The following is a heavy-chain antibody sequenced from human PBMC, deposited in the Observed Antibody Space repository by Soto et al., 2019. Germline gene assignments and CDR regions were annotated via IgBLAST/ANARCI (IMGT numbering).Heavy chain of an antibody. CDR1: GFTFSSYA. CDR2: ISYDGSNK. CDR3: ARDSGAYYFDY. V-gene: IGHV3-30-3*01. D-gene: IGHD7-27*01. Sequence: PGESLKISCAASGFTFSSYAMHWVRQAPGKGLEWVAVISYDGSNKYYADSVKGRFTISRDNSKNTLYLQMNSLRAEDTAVYYCARDSGAYYFDYWGQGTLVTVSS. J-gene: IGHJ4*02.